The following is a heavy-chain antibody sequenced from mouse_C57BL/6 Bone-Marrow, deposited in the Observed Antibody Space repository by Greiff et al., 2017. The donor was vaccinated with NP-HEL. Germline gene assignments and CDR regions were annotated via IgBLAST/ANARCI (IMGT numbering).Heavy chain of an antibody. Sequence: QVQLQQPGAELVKPGASVKLSCKASGYTFTSYWMHWVKQRPGQGLEWIGMIHPNSGSTNYNEKFKSKATLTVDKSSSTAYMQLSSLTSEDSAVYYCAISPRYYGSRDYWGQGTTLTVSS. CDR1: GYTFTSYW. V-gene: IGHV1-64*01. CDR2: IHPNSGST. D-gene: IGHD1-1*01. J-gene: IGHJ2*01. CDR3: AISPRYYGSRDY.